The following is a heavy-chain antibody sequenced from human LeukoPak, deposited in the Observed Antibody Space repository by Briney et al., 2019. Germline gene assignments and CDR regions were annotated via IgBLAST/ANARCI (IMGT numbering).Heavy chain of an antibody. Sequence: SQTLFLTCTVSGGSISSGGYYWSWIRQPPGKGLEWIGYIYHSGSTYYNPSLKSRVTISVDRSKNQFSLKLSSVTAADTAVYYCARDSGSSSWDMGIDYWGQGTLVTVSS. CDR3: ARDSGSSSWDMGIDY. V-gene: IGHV4-30-2*01. D-gene: IGHD6-13*01. CDR1: GGSISSGGYY. CDR2: IYHSGST. J-gene: IGHJ4*02.